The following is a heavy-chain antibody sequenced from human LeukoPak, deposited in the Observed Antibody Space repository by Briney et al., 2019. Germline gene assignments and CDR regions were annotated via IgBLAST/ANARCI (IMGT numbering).Heavy chain of an antibody. CDR3: ARENVEMAPYYMDV. D-gene: IGHD5-24*01. CDR2: IYHSGST. Sequence: SETLSLTCTVSGGSISSGGYYWSWIRQPPGKGLEWIGYIYHSGSTYYNPSLKSRVTISVDRSKNQFSLRLSSVTAADTAVYYCARENVEMAPYYMDVWGKGTTVTVSS. CDR1: GGSISSGGYY. J-gene: IGHJ6*03. V-gene: IGHV4-30-2*01.